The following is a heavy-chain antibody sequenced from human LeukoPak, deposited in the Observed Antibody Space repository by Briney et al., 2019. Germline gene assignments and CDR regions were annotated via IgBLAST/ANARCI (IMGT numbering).Heavy chain of an antibody. J-gene: IGHJ6*02. Sequence: AAVKVSCKASGYTFTTYVINWVRQAPGQGLEWMGSISAYKGNTKYAQKFQGRVTMTTDTSTTTAYMEVRSLRSDDTAVYYCARTYGDYVENHYYGMDVWGQGTTVTVS. CDR1: GYTFTTYV. CDR2: ISAYKGNT. D-gene: IGHD4-17*01. CDR3: ARTYGDYVENHYYGMDV. V-gene: IGHV1-18*01.